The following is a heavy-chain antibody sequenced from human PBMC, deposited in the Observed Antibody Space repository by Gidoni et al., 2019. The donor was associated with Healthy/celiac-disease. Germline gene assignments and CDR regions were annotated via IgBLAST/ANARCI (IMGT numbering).Heavy chain of an antibody. CDR2: ISYDGSNK. V-gene: IGHV3-30*18. CDR1: GFTFSSYG. J-gene: IGHJ4*02. CDR3: AKVRDSSGYYAEFDY. Sequence: QVQLVESGGGVVQPGRSLRLPCAAPGFTFSSYGMHWVRQAPGKGLEWVAVISYDGSNKYYADSVKGRFTISRDNSKNTLYLQMNSLRAEDTAVYYCAKVRDSSGYYAEFDYWGQGTLVTVSS. D-gene: IGHD3-22*01.